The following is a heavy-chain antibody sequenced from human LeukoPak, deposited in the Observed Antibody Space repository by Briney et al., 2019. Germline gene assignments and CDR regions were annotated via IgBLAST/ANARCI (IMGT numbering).Heavy chain of an antibody. Sequence: SETLSLTCTVSGGSISSYYWSWIRQPPGKGLEWIGYIYYSGSTNYNPSLKSRVTIPVHTSKNQFSLMLRSVTAADTAMYYCAREEIAARPGAFDYWGQGTLVTVSS. J-gene: IGHJ4*02. V-gene: IGHV4-59*01. D-gene: IGHD6-6*01. CDR3: AREEIAARPGAFDY. CDR2: IYYSGST. CDR1: GGSISSYY.